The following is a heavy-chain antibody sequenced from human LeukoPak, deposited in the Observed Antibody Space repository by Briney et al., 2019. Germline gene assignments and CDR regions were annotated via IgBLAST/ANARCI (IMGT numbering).Heavy chain of an antibody. CDR3: ARWVSTIKAYDY. CDR1: GGSLSAYY. Sequence: SETLSLTCAVYGGSLSAYYWTWIRQPPGKGLEWIGEINHGGSTNYNPSLKSRVTISVDTSRNQFSLRLSSVTAADTAVYYCARWVSTIKAYDYWGQGTLVTVSS. V-gene: IGHV4-34*01. D-gene: IGHD5/OR15-5a*01. J-gene: IGHJ4*02. CDR2: INHGGST.